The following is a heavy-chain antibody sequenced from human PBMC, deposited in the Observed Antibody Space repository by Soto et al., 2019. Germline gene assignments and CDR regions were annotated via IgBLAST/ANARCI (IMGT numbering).Heavy chain of an antibody. CDR1: GDSVSSKSGA. J-gene: IGHJ4*02. D-gene: IGHD6-19*01. CDR2: TYYRSKWYN. Sequence: PSQTLSLTCAISGDSVSSKSGAWSWIRQSPSRGLEWLGRTYYRSKWYNDYAVFVKSRIIINADTSKNQFSLQLKSVTPDDTAVYYCAKVSGGQWLIDYWGQGTLVTVSS. V-gene: IGHV6-1*01. CDR3: AKVSGGQWLIDY.